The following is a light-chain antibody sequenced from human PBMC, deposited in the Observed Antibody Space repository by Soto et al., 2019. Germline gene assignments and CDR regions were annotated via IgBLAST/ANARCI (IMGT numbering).Light chain of an antibody. V-gene: IGLV2-14*03. CDR2: GVT. CDR3: SSYSTSFLYV. Sequence: QSVVTQPASVSGSPGQSITISCTGTSSDIGFYNYVSWYQQYPGKAPNLLIYGVTNRPSGVSYRFSGSKSGSTASLTISGLRDEDEADYYCSSYSTSFLYVFGTGTKVTVL. J-gene: IGLJ1*01. CDR1: SSDIGFYNY.